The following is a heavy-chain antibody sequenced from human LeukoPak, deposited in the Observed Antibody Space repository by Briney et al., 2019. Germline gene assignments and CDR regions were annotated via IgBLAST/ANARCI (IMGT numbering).Heavy chain of an antibody. D-gene: IGHD4-17*01. J-gene: IGHJ4*02. CDR2: ISSSGSTI. Sequence: PGGSLRLSCAASGFTFSSYEMNWVRQAPGKGLEWVSYISSSGSTIYYADSVKGRFTISRDNAKNSLYLQMNSLRAEDTAVYYCARDDYGGYAADYWGQGTLVTVSS. CDR1: GFTFSSYE. CDR3: ARDDYGGYAADY. V-gene: IGHV3-48*03.